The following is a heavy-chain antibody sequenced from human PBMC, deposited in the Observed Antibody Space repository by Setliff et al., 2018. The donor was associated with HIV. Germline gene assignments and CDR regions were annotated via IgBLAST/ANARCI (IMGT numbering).Heavy chain of an antibody. CDR1: GYTFTDNY. CDR2: INSATGGT. Sequence: GASVKVSCKASGYTFTDNYIHWVRQAPVQGLEWMAWINSATGGTNYAQNFQGWVTVTRDTCINTVYMELSSLKSDDTAVYYCARDYLHVFDIWGQGTMVTVSS. J-gene: IGHJ3*02. V-gene: IGHV1-2*04. CDR3: ARDYLHVFDI.